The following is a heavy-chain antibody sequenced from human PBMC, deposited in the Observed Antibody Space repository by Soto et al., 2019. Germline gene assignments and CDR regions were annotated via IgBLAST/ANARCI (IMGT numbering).Heavy chain of an antibody. V-gene: IGHV4-39*01. J-gene: IGHJ4*02. D-gene: IGHD2-8*01. Sequence: SETLSLTCTASGGSISSSSYYWGWIRQPPGKGLEWIGSIYYSGSTYYNPSLKSRVTISVDTSKNQFSLKLSSVTAADTAVYYCARNRNKMVYPIGGTYWGQGTPEPVSS. CDR3: ARNRNKMVYPIGGTY. CDR1: GGSISSSSYY. CDR2: IYYSGST.